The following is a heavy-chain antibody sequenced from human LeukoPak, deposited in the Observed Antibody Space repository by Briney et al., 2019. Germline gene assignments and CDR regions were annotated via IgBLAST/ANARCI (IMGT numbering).Heavy chain of an antibody. V-gene: IGHV3-7*01. Sequence: GGSLRLSCAASGFTFSSYWMSWVRQAPGKGLEWVANIKQDGSEKYYVDSVKGRFTISRDNAKNSLYLQMNSLRAEDTAVYYCARAHSRPSLWYDYVWGSYRDAFDIWGQGTMVTVSS. D-gene: IGHD3-16*02. CDR1: GFTFSSYW. J-gene: IGHJ3*02. CDR3: ARAHSRPSLWYDYVWGSYRDAFDI. CDR2: IKQDGSEK.